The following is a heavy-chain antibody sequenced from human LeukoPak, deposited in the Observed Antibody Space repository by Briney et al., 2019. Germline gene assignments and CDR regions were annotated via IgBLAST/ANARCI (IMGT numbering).Heavy chain of an antibody. J-gene: IGHJ5*02. CDR3: AREFGPGNWFDP. CDR1: GGSIISYY. CDR2: IYYSGST. V-gene: IGHV4-59*12. D-gene: IGHD3-10*01. Sequence: SETLSLTCTVSGGSIISYYWSWIRQPPGKGLEWIGYIYYSGSTNYNPSLKSRVTISVDTSKSQFSLKLSSVTAADTAVYYCAREFGPGNWFDPWGQGTLVTVSS.